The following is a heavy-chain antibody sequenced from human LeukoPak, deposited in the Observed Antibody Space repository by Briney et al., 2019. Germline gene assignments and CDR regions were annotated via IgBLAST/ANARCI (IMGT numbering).Heavy chain of an antibody. CDR2: IYYSGST. J-gene: IGHJ4*02. CDR3: ARGRSSSWYSDDYFDY. CDR1: GGSISSYY. D-gene: IGHD6-13*01. Sequence: SETLSLTCTVSGGSISSYYWSWIRQPPGKGLEWIGYIYYSGSTNYNPSLKSRVTISVDTSKNQFSLKLSSVTAADTAVYYCARGRSSSWYSDDYFDYWGQGTLVTVSS. V-gene: IGHV4-59*12.